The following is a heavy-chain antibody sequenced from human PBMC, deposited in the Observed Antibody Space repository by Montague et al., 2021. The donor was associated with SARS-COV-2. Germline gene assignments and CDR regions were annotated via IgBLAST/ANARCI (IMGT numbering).Heavy chain of an antibody. V-gene: IGHV4-59*01. CDR1: GGSISSYY. J-gene: IGHJ4*02. Sequence: SETLSLTCTVSGGSISSYYWSWIRQPPGKGLEWIGYIYYSGSTNYNPSLKSRVTISVDTPKNQFSLKLSSVTAADTAVYYCAWLRGSGWNYYFDYWGQGTLVTVSS. CDR3: AWLRGSGWNYYFDY. CDR2: IYYSGST. D-gene: IGHD6-19*01.